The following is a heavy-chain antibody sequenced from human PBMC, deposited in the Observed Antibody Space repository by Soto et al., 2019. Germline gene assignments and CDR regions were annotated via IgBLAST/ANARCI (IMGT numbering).Heavy chain of an antibody. CDR2: VRSKTDGGTT. V-gene: IGHV3-15*01. CDR1: GITFSNAW. CDR3: TTTRPGTNVFDN. D-gene: IGHD6-13*01. J-gene: IGHJ3*02. Sequence: EVQLVESGGGLVEPGGSLRLSCAASGITFSNAWMNWVRKDPGKGLEYMGRVRSKTDGGTTEYAAPVEGRFTVSRDDSKNTLYLQMSGLKTEDTAVYYCTTTRPGTNVFDNWGQGTLVTVSS.